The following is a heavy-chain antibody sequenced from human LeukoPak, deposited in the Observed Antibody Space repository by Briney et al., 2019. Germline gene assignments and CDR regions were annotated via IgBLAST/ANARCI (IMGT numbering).Heavy chain of an antibody. CDR3: ARGRREYYYDSSGYNYFDY. Sequence: PSETLSLTCTVSGGSISSYYWSWLRQPPGKGLEWIGYIYYSGSTNYNPSLKSRVTISVDTSKNQFSLKLSSVTAADTAVYYCARGRREYYYDSSGYNYFDYWGQGTLVTVSS. CDR1: GGSISSYY. D-gene: IGHD3-22*01. V-gene: IGHV4-59*01. CDR2: IYYSGST. J-gene: IGHJ4*02.